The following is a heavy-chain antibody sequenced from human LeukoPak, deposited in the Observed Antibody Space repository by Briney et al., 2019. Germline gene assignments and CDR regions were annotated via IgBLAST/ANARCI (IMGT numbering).Heavy chain of an antibody. Sequence: PGGSLRLSCAASGFTFDDYGMSWVRQAPGKGLEWVSGINWNGGSTGYADSVKGRFTISRDNAKNSLYLQMNSLRAEDTALYHCARAGPLGYGDYSDAFDIWGQGTMVTVSS. CDR3: ARAGPLGYGDYSDAFDI. V-gene: IGHV3-20*01. J-gene: IGHJ3*02. CDR1: GFTFDDYG. CDR2: INWNGGST. D-gene: IGHD4-17*01.